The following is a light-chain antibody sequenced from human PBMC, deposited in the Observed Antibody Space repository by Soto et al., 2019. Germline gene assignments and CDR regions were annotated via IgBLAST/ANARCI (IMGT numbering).Light chain of an antibody. CDR1: QSISSW. CDR3: QHYNSYPWT. J-gene: IGKJ1*01. CDR2: DAS. V-gene: IGKV1-5*01. Sequence: DIQITQSPSTLSASVGDRVTITCRASQSISSWLAWYQQKPGKAPKLLIYDASSLESGVPSRFSGSGSGAEFTLTISSLQPDDFATYYCQHYNSYPWTFGQGTKVDIK.